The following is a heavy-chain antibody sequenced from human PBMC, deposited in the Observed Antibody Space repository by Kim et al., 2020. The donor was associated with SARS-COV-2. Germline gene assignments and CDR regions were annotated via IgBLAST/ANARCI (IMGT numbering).Heavy chain of an antibody. CDR2: IYTSGST. CDR3: ARDRGAAAGTSWYFDL. Sequence: SETLSLTCTVSGGSISSYYWAWMRQPAGKGLEWIGRIYTSGSTNYNPSLKSRVTMSVDTSKNQLSLKLSSVTAADTAVYYCARDRGAAAGTSWYFDLWGRGTLVTVSS. J-gene: IGHJ2*01. D-gene: IGHD6-13*01. CDR1: GGSISSYY. V-gene: IGHV4-4*07.